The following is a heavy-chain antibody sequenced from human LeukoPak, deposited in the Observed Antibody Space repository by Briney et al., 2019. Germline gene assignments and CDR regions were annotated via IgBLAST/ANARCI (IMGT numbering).Heavy chain of an antibody. CDR3: ARGEFGDYYDSSGSFDP. V-gene: IGHV4-30-4*01. CDR1: GGSINSGDYY. J-gene: IGHJ5*02. Sequence: NPSQTLSLTCTVSGGSINSGDYYWSWIRQPPGKGLEWIGYIYYSGTTYYNPSLQSRITISLDTSKNQFSLKLSSVTAADTAVYYCARGEFGDYYDSSGSFDPWGQGTLVTVSS. D-gene: IGHD3-22*01. CDR2: IYYSGTT.